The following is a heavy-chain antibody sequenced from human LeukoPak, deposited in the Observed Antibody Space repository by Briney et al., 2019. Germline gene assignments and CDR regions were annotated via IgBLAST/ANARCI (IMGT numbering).Heavy chain of an antibody. Sequence: GGSLRLPCAASAFTFSSYEMNWVRQAPGKGLEWISYISSSGDTIYYADSVKGRFTISRDNAKNSLYLQMNSLRAEDTTVYYCARDFYDTSGYYYDYWGQGTLVTVSS. CDR2: ISSSGDTI. J-gene: IGHJ4*02. D-gene: IGHD3-22*01. CDR3: ARDFYDTSGYYYDY. V-gene: IGHV3-48*03. CDR1: AFTFSSYE.